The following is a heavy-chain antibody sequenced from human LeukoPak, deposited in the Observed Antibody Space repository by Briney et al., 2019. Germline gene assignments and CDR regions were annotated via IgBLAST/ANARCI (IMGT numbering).Heavy chain of an antibody. D-gene: IGHD6-19*01. J-gene: IGHJ4*02. CDR2: ISGSGGST. CDR3: AKDRASGWYTIAPIGFDY. Sequence: GGSLRLSCAASGFTFSSYAMSWVRQAPGKGLEWVSAISGSGGSTYYADSVKGRFTISRDNSKNTLYLQMNSLRAEDTAVYYCAKDRASGWYTIAPIGFDYWAREPWSPSPQ. V-gene: IGHV3-23*01. CDR1: GFTFSSYA.